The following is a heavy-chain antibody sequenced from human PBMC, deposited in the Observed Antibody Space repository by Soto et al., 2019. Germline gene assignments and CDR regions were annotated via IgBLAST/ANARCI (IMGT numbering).Heavy chain of an antibody. Sequence: QVQLVQSGAEVKKPGASVKVSCKASGYTFTSYAMHWVRQAPGQRLEWMGWINTGNGNTKYSQKFQGRVTITRDTSASTAYMELSSLRSEDTAVYYCARPHFSSSYYFDYWGQGTLVTVSS. D-gene: IGHD6-13*01. CDR2: INTGNGNT. J-gene: IGHJ4*02. V-gene: IGHV1-3*04. CDR3: ARPHFSSSYYFDY. CDR1: GYTFTSYA.